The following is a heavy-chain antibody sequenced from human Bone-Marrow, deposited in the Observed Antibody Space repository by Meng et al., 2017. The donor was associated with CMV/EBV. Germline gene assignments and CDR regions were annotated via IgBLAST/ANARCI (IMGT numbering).Heavy chain of an antibody. CDR1: GYNFANYW. V-gene: IGHV5-51*04. D-gene: IGHD3-3*01. Sequence: GESLKISCKGSGYNFANYWIAWVRQMPGKGLEWMAISYPGDSYTRYSPSFQGQVTISADKPITTAYLQRSNLKASDTGMYYFARANYDFWSAYYIWGPGTLVTVSS. CDR2: SYPGDSYT. CDR3: ARANYDFWSAYYI. J-gene: IGHJ4*02.